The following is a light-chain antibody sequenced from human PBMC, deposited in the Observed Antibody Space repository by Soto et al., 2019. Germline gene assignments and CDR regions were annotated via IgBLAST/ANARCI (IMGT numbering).Light chain of an antibody. CDR3: QQYGSSPFT. V-gene: IGKV3-20*01. J-gene: IGKJ5*01. CDR1: QSVSRS. Sequence: EIVLTQSPATLSLSPGDRAVLSCRASQSVSRSLTWYQHKPGQAPRLLIYGASSRATGIPDRFSGSGSGTDFTLTISRLEPEDFAVYYCQQYGSSPFTFGQGTRLEIK. CDR2: GAS.